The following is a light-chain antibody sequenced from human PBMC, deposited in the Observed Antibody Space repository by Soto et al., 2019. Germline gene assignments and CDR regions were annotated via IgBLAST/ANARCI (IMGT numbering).Light chain of an antibody. Sequence: EIVMTQSPATLSVSPGERASLSCRASQSISRNLAWYQQKPGQAPRLLIYGASSRATGIPDRFSGGGSGTEFTLTISSLQSEDSAVYYCQQYNNWPPWTFGQGTKVDIK. CDR2: GAS. J-gene: IGKJ1*01. CDR1: QSISRN. CDR3: QQYNNWPPWT. V-gene: IGKV3-15*01.